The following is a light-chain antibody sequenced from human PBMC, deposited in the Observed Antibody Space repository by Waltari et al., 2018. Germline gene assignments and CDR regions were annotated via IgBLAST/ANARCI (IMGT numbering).Light chain of an antibody. J-gene: IGLJ2*01. CDR3: CSYAGRSPVV. Sequence: QSALTQHASVSGSPGQSLTISCTGTSSDLGGSTYSSWYQRHPGKAPRLMIYDVSKRPAGVSNRFSVSKSGNRASLTISGLQSEDEADYYCCSYAGRSPVVFGGGTKLTVL. CDR1: SSDLGGSTY. V-gene: IGLV2-23*02. CDR2: DVS.